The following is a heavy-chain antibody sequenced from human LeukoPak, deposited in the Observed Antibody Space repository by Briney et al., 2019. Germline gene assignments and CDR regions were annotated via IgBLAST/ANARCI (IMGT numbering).Heavy chain of an antibody. CDR2: ISGSGGHT. CDR3: AKGGEATMRDGYNYYYYYMEV. V-gene: IGHV3-23*01. J-gene: IGHJ6*03. Sequence: GGSLRLSCAASGITFSSHAMSWVRQAPGKGLEWVSLISGSGGHTYYGDSVKGRFTISRDNSKNTLYPQMNSLRAEDTAVYYCAKGGEATMRDGYNYYYYYMEVWGRGTTVTVPS. CDR1: GITFSSHA. D-gene: IGHD5-24*01.